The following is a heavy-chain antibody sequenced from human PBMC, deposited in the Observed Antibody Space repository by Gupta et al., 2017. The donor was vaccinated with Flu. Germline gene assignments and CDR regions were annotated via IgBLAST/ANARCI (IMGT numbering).Heavy chain of an antibody. Sequence: WVRQAPGQGLEWMGRINPNSGGTNYAQKFQGRVTMTRDTSISSAYMELSRLTSDDTAVYYCARVRDGWYGDYWGQGTLVTVSS. D-gene: IGHD6-19*01. CDR2: INPNSGGT. V-gene: IGHV1-2*06. CDR3: ARVRDGWYGDY. J-gene: IGHJ4*02.